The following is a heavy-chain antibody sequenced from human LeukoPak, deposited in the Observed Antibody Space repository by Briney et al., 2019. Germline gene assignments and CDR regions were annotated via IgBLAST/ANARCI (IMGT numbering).Heavy chain of an antibody. D-gene: IGHD1-26*01. J-gene: IGHJ4*02. CDR1: GFTFSRDS. CDR2: INGGGSPI. CDR3: ARDIAGGSYSPDY. V-gene: IGHV3-48*01. Sequence: GGSLRLSCAASGFTFSRDSMNWVRQAPGKGLEWVSYINGGGSPIYYADSVRGRFTISRDNAKNSLYLQMNSLRAEDTAVYYCARDIAGGSYSPDYWGQGTLVTVSS.